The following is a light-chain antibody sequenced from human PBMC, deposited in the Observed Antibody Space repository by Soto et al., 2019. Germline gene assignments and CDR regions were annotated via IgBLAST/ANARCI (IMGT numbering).Light chain of an antibody. CDR2: GAS. J-gene: IGKJ1*01. Sequence: EIVMTQSPATLSLSPGERATLSCRASQSVSSNLAWYQQKPGQAPRLLIYGASTRATGIPARFSGSGSGTDFTLTISSLKSEDFAVYYCQQYKNSPPWTFGQGTKVDIK. CDR3: QQYKNSPPWT. CDR1: QSVSSN. V-gene: IGKV3-15*01.